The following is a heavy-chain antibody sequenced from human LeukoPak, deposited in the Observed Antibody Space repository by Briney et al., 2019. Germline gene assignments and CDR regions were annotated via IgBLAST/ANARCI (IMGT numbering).Heavy chain of an antibody. Sequence: ASAKVSCTVSGYTLTELSMHWVRQAPGKGLEWMGGFDPEDGETIYAQKFQGRVTMTEDTSTDTAYMELSSLRSEDTAVYYCATAKRSFGELLYFGYWGQGTLVTVSS. CDR3: ATAKRSFGELLYFGY. V-gene: IGHV1-24*01. D-gene: IGHD3-10*01. J-gene: IGHJ4*02. CDR2: FDPEDGET. CDR1: GYTLTELS.